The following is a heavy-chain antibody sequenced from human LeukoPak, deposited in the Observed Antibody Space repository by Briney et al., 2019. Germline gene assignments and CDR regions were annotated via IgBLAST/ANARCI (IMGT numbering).Heavy chain of an antibody. CDR1: GYTLTELS. Sequence: ASVKVSCKVSGYTLTELSMHWVRQAPGKGLEWMGGFDPEDGDTIYAQKFQGRVTMTEDTSTDTAYMELSSLRSEDTAVYYCATDPLNAAGYSSHRFDYWGQGTLVTVSS. D-gene: IGHD6-13*01. CDR3: ATDPLNAAGYSSHRFDY. J-gene: IGHJ4*02. CDR2: FDPEDGDT. V-gene: IGHV1-24*01.